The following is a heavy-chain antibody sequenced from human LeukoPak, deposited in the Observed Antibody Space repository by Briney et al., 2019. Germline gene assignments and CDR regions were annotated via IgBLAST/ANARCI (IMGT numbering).Heavy chain of an antibody. Sequence: SETLSLTCNVSGGAVNSYYWSWIRQPPGKGLEWIGYIYYSGSTNYNPSLKSRVTISVDTSKNQFSLKLSSVTAADTAMYYCARVSGYDWESFYDYWGQGSLVTVSS. V-gene: IGHV4-59*02. CDR3: ARVSGYDWESFYDY. CDR2: IYYSGST. CDR1: GGAVNSYY. D-gene: IGHD5-12*01. J-gene: IGHJ4*02.